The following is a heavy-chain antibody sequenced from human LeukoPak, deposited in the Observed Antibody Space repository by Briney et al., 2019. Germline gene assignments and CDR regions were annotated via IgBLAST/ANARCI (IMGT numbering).Heavy chain of an antibody. Sequence: KPSETLSLTCAVYGGSFSGYYWSWIRQPPGKGLEWIGEINHSGSTNFNPSLKSRVTISVDTSKNQFSLNLSSMTAADTAVYYCARGGAYSSGWYVWFDCWGQGTLVTVSS. CDR2: INHSGST. CDR3: ARGGAYSSGWYVWFDC. J-gene: IGHJ4*02. D-gene: IGHD6-19*01. CDR1: GGSFSGYY. V-gene: IGHV4-34*01.